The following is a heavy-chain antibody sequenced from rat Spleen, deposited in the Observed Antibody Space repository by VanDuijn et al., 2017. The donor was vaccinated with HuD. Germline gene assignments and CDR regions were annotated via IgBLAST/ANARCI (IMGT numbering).Heavy chain of an antibody. J-gene: IGHJ2*01. D-gene: IGHD1-9*01. V-gene: IGHV2S30*01. CDR1: GFSLTDYS. CDR2: MKYDGDT. CDR3: TREGMGITPLYFDY. Sequence: QVQLKESGPGLVQPSQTLSLTCTVSGFSLTDYSVHWVRQPPGKGLEWMGRMKYDGDTYYNSALKSRLSISRDTSKSQVYLKLNSLQTEDTAIYYSTREGMGITPLYFDYWGQGVMVTVSS.